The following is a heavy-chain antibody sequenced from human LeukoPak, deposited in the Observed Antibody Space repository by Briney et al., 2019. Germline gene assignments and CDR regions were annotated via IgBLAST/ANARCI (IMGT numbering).Heavy chain of an antibody. Sequence: GGSLRLSCAASGFTFSSYWMHWVRQAPGKGLVWVSRINSDGSSTSYADSVKGRFTISRDNAKNTLYLQMNSLRAEDTAVYYCARVNLRFGAFDIWGQGTVVTVSS. V-gene: IGHV3-74*01. D-gene: IGHD3-3*01. CDR1: GFTFSSYW. CDR2: INSDGSST. J-gene: IGHJ3*02. CDR3: ARVNLRFGAFDI.